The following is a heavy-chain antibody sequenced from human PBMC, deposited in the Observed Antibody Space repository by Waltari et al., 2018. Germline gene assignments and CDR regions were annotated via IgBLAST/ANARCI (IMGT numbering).Heavy chain of an antibody. Sequence: EVQLVESGGGLVQPGGSLRLSCAASGFTFSSYEMNWVRQAPGKGLEWVSYISSRGSTIYYADSVKGRFTSSRDNAKNSLYLQMNSLRAGDTAVYYCARHVSGPTRAAFDVWGQGTMVTVSP. CDR1: GFTFSSYE. V-gene: IGHV3-48*03. D-gene: IGHD6-19*01. CDR3: ARHVSGPTRAAFDV. J-gene: IGHJ3*01. CDR2: ISSRGSTI.